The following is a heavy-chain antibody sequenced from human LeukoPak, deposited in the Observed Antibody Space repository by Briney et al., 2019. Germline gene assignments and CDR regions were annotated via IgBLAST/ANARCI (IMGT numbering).Heavy chain of an antibody. CDR3: ARGPVGYCSSTSCYPDYYCGMDV. V-gene: IGHV4-59*01. CDR1: GGSISSYY. J-gene: IGHJ6*02. CDR2: IYYSGST. Sequence: SETLSLTCTVSGGSISSYYWSWIRQPPGKGLEWIGYIYYSGSTNYNPSLKSRATISVDTSKNQFSLKLSSVTAADTAVYYCARGPVGYCSSTSCYPDYYCGMDVWGQGTTVTVSS. D-gene: IGHD2-2*01.